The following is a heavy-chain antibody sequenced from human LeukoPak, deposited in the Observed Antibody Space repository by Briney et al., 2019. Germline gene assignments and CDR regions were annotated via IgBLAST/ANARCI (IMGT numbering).Heavy chain of an antibody. V-gene: IGHV3-48*01. J-gene: IGHJ5*01. CDR1: GFTFNRYS. Sequence: GGSLRLSCAASGFTFNRYSMNLVRQAPGKGLEWVSYISVSSSTRYYADSVKGRFAISRDNATNSLYLQTKSLRVEDTAVYYCVRDWDHFDFDSWGQGTLVTVST. D-gene: IGHD3-9*01. CDR3: VRDWDHFDFDS. CDR2: ISVSSSTR.